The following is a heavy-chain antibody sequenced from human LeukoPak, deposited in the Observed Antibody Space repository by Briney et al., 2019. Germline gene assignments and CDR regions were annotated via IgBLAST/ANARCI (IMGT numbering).Heavy chain of an antibody. CDR1: GFTFSSYW. J-gene: IGHJ4*02. Sequence: GGSLRPSCAASGFTFSSYWMNWARQAPGKGLEWVASINHNGNVNYYVDSVKGRITISRDNSKNTLFLQMNSLRAEDTAVYYCARAPRLRAPLDYWGQGTLVTVSS. V-gene: IGHV3-7*01. CDR3: ARAPRLRAPLDY. CDR2: INHNGNVN.